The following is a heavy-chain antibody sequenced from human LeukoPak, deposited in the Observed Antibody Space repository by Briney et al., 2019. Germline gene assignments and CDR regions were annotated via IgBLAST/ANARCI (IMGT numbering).Heavy chain of an antibody. J-gene: IGHJ4*02. Sequence: GGSLRLSCAASGFTFSRYAMSWVRQAPGKGLEWVSAISGSGGSTYYADSVKGRFTISRDNSKNTLYLQMNSRRAEDTAVYYCAKSSPRYFDWLPDYWGQGTLVTVSS. CDR3: AKSSPRYFDWLPDY. V-gene: IGHV3-23*01. CDR2: ISGSGGST. CDR1: GFTFSRYA. D-gene: IGHD3-9*01.